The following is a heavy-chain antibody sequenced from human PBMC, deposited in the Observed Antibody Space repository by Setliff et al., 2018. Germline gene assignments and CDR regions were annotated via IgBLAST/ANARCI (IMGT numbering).Heavy chain of an antibody. CDR3: TTDRAGCYGTTCFNAFEI. V-gene: IGHV3-15*01. D-gene: IGHD2-2*01. J-gene: IGHJ3*02. CDR1: GFTFKNYG. Sequence: PGGSLRLSCVASGFTFKNYGMHWVRQAPGKGLEWVGRIKSKTDGGSIDYAAPVKDRFTISRDDSKATLYLYMDSLKTEDTAVYYCTTDRAGCYGTTCFNAFEIWGHGTMVTVSS. CDR2: IKSKTDGGSI.